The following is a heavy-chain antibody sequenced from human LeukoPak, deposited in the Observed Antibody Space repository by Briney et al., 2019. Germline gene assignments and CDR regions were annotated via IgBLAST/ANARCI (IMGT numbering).Heavy chain of an antibody. Sequence: PGGSLRLSCTVSGFTVSSNSMSWVRQAPGKGLEWVSFIYSDNTHYSDSVKGRFTISRDNSKNTLYLQMNSLRAEDTAVYYCARHRLHRIYYDSTGYYHDACDIWGQGTMVTVSS. D-gene: IGHD3-22*01. V-gene: IGHV3-53*01. CDR3: ARHRLHRIYYDSTGYYHDACDI. J-gene: IGHJ3*02. CDR2: IYSDNT. CDR1: GFTVSSNS.